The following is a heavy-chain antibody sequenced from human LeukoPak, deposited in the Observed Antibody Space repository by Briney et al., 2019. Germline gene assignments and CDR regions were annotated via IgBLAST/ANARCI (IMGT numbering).Heavy chain of an antibody. D-gene: IGHD2-15*01. CDR2: ISPTAGTT. CDR3: ARDPRFHESGGHDY. V-gene: IGHV1-46*01. CDR1: GYSFTSYY. J-gene: IGHJ4*02. Sequence: ASVKASCRASGYSFTSYYIHWVRQAPGEGLEWMGLISPTAGTTVYAQNFQGRVTMTTDTPTSTAFLEVSDLTSADTAVYYCARDPRFHESGGHDYWGQGTLVAVSS.